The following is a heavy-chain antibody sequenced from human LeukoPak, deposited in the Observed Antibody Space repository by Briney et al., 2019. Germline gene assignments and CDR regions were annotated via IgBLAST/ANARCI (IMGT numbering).Heavy chain of an antibody. V-gene: IGHV1-69*13. CDR1: GGTFSSYA. CDR3: ARLQNEWIWNFDY. J-gene: IGHJ4*02. D-gene: IGHD5-12*01. Sequence: GASVKVSCKASGGTFSSYAISWVRQAPGQGLEWMGGIIPIFGTANYAQKFQGRVTITADESTSTAYMELSSLRSEDTAVYYCARLQNEWIWNFDYWGQGTLVTVSS. CDR2: IIPIFGTA.